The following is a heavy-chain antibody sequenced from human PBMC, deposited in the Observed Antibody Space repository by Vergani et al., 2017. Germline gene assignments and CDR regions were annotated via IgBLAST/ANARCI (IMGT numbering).Heavy chain of an antibody. D-gene: IGHD3-3*01. J-gene: IGHJ4*02. V-gene: IGHV3-48*03. CDR2: ISSSVSTI. CDR3: ARDAYDFWSGESDY. CDR1: GFTFSSYE. Sequence: EVQLVESGGGLVQPGGSLRLSCAASGFTFSSYEMNWVRQAPGKGLEWVSYISSSVSTIYYADSVKGRFTISRDNAKNSLYLQMNSLRAEDTAVYYCARDAYDFWSGESDYWGQGTLVTVSS.